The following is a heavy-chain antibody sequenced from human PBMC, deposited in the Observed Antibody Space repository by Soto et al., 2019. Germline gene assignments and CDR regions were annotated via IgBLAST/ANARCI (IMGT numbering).Heavy chain of an antibody. D-gene: IGHD3-3*01. CDR1: GGSFSGYY. CDR3: ARGYGYNFWYFDY. CDR2: INHSGST. V-gene: IGHV4-34*01. J-gene: IGHJ4*02. Sequence: SGTLSLTCAVYGGSFSGYYWSWIRQPPGKGLEWIGEINHSGSTNYNPSLKSRVTISVDTSKNQFSLKLSSVTAADTAVYYCARGYGYNFWYFDYWGQGTLVTVSS.